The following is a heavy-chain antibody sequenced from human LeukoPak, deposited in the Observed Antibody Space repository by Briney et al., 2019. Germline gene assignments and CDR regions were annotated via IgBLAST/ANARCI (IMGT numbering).Heavy chain of an antibody. CDR2: IYNSGST. V-gene: IGHV4-59*01. D-gene: IGHD3/OR15-3a*01. CDR3: ARGGGLGYYYYYMDV. Sequence: SETLSLTCTVSSCSISSYYWSWLRHRPGHGLKWIGYIYNSGSTNYNPSLKSRVTISVDTSKTQFSLKLSSVTAADTAVYYCARGGGLGYYYYYMDVWGKGTTVTVSS. J-gene: IGHJ6*03. CDR1: SCSISSYY.